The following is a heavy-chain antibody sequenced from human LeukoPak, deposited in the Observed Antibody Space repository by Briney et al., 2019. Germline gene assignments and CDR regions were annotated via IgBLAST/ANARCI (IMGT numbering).Heavy chain of an antibody. D-gene: IGHD2-2*01. Sequence: GGSLRLSCAASGFTFSSCTLNWVRQAPGKGLEWVSSISSAGGYIYYADSVKGRFTISRDNAKNSLYLQMNSLRAVDTAVYYCAREIVSSNSFDNWGQGTLVTVSS. CDR3: AREIVSSNSFDN. J-gene: IGHJ4*02. V-gene: IGHV3-21*01. CDR1: GFTFSSCT. CDR2: ISSAGGYI.